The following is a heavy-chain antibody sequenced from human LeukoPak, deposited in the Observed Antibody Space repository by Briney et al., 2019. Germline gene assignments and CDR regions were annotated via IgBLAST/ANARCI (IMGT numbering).Heavy chain of an antibody. J-gene: IGHJ4*02. CDR3: ARDPPGIAASGTYY. CDR2: IYSRGGT. CDR1: GFSVSNNY. D-gene: IGHD6-13*01. Sequence: PGGSLRLSCAVSGFSVSNNYMNWVRQAPGKGLEWVSLIYSRGGTSYADSVKGRFTISRDSSKNTLFLQMNSLRVEDTAAYYCARDPPGIAASGTYYWGQGTLVTVSS. V-gene: IGHV3-53*01.